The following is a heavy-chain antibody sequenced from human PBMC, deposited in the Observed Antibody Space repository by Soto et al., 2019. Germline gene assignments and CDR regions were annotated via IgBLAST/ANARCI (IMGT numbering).Heavy chain of an antibody. CDR1: GFTFSTYA. Sequence: QVQLVESGGGVVQPGGSLRLSCAASGFTFSTYAMHWVRQAPGKGLEWVAVMWYDGSQKYYADSVKGRFTISRDNSENTVSLQMSSLRAEDTAVYYCARAKTSLASRLYYGMDVWGQGTTVIVSS. CDR2: MWYDGSQK. D-gene: IGHD3-3*02. V-gene: IGHV3-33*01. J-gene: IGHJ6*02. CDR3: ARAKTSLASRLYYGMDV.